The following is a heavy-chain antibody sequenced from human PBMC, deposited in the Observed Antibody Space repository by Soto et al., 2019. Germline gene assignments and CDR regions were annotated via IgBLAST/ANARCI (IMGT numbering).Heavy chain of an antibody. J-gene: IGHJ6*02. CDR3: ARWPQPRYTADPYAVDG. Sequence: QVHLVQSGTEVKKPGSSVKVSCKASGGTFSSSGFSWVRQAPGQGLEWMGMIVPSLDTTNYAQKFKARVTITADEVRSTAYMELRSIRSEDTAVYYCARWPQPRYTADPYAVDGWGQGTRVIVSS. V-gene: IGHV1-69*11. CDR2: IVPSLDTT. D-gene: IGHD3-16*02. CDR1: GGTFSSSG.